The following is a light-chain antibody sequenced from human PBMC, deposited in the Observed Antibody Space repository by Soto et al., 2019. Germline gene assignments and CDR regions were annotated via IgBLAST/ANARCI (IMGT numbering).Light chain of an antibody. CDR3: QQSYNIPRT. Sequence: DIQMTQSPSTLSGSVGDRVTITCRASQTISSWLAWYQQKPGKAPKLLIYKASTLKSGVPSRFSGSGSGTEFTLTISSLQPDDFATYYCQQSYNIPRTFGQGTRLEIK. J-gene: IGKJ5*01. CDR1: QTISSW. V-gene: IGKV1-5*03. CDR2: KAS.